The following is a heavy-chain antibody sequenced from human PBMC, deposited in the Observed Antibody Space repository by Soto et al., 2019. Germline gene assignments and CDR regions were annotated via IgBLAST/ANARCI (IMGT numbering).Heavy chain of an antibody. Sequence: ASVKVSCKASGGTFSSYAISWVRQAPGQGLEWMGGTFPMFGKANYAQKFQGRVTISADKSTSTAYMGLSSLTSEDTAVYYCATVDISTWIDGMDVWGQGTTVTVSS. V-gene: IGHV1-69*06. J-gene: IGHJ6*02. CDR1: GGTFSSYA. CDR3: ATVDISTWIDGMDV. CDR2: TFPMFGKA. D-gene: IGHD6-13*01.